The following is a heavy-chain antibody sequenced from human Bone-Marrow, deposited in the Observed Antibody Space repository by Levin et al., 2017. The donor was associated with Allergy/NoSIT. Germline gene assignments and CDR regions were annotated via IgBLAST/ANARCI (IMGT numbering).Heavy chain of an antibody. V-gene: IGHV3-30-3*01. CDR1: GFSFSTYA. D-gene: IGHD6-6*01. Sequence: GGSLRLSCAASGFSFSTYAVHWVRQAPGKGLEWVAVISYDGDNKYYSDSVKGRFTISRDNSKNTLYLQMNSLRAEDTAVYYCARDKESSSTDYGMDVWGQGTTVTVSS. CDR3: ARDKESSSTDYGMDV. CDR2: ISYDGDNK. J-gene: IGHJ6*02.